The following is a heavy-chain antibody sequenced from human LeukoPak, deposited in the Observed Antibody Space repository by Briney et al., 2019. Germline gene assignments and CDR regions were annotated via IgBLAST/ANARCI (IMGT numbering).Heavy chain of an antibody. CDR2: INHSGST. J-gene: IGHJ6*02. Sequence: SETLSLTCAVYGGSFSGYYWSWIRQPPGKGLEWIGEINHSGSTNYNPSLKSRVTISVDTSKNQFSLKLSSVTAADTAVYYCARSDYYYYGMDVWGQGTTVTVSS. V-gene: IGHV4-34*01. CDR3: ARSDYYYYGMDV. CDR1: GGSFSGYY.